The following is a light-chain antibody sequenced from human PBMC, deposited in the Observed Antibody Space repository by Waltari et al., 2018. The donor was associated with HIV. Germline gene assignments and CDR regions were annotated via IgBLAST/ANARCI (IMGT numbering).Light chain of an antibody. V-gene: IGLV3-1*01. CDR3: QAWDSSTVV. Sequence: SYEVTQPPSVSVSPGQTASITCSGDKLGDKYACWYQQRPGQSPVLVIYQDSKRPSAIPGRFSGSNSGNTATLTISGTQAMDEADDYCQAWDSSTVVFGGGTKLTVL. CDR1: KLGDKY. CDR2: QDS. J-gene: IGLJ2*01.